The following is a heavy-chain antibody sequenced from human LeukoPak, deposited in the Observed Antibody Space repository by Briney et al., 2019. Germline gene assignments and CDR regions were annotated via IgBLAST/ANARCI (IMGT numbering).Heavy chain of an antibody. CDR1: GFSFNSYD. CDR2: ISYDGKKS. J-gene: IGHJ5*02. D-gene: IGHD3-3*01. CDR3: AKAAGKENGYDFWFEH. Sequence: PGGSLRLSCAASGFSFNSYDMHWVRQAPGKGLEWVAVISYDGKKSYYADSVKGRFTISRDNSKSTLSLQMNSLRAEDTAVYYCAKAAGKENGYDFWFEHWGQGTLVTVSS. V-gene: IGHV3-30*04.